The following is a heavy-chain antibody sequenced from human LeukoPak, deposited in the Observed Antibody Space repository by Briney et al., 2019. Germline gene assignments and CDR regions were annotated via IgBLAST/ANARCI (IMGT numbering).Heavy chain of an antibody. CDR2: INPSGGST. V-gene: IGHV1-46*01. CDR3: ARDPKNLSYDFWSGYYHFDY. J-gene: IGHJ4*02. D-gene: IGHD3-3*01. Sequence: ASVKVSCKASGYTFTSYYMHWVRRAPGQGLEWMGIINPSGGSTSYAQKFQGRVTMTRDTSTSTVYMELSSLRSEDTAVYYCARDPKNLSYDFWSGYYHFDYWGQGTLVTVSS. CDR1: GYTFTSYY.